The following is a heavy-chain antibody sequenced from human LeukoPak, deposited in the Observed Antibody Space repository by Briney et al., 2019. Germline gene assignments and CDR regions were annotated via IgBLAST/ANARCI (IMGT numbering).Heavy chain of an antibody. CDR3: ARDAGITGTTDPDY. J-gene: IGHJ4*02. V-gene: IGHV3-21*01. CDR2: ISSTSSYI. D-gene: IGHD1-7*01. Sequence: PGGSLRLSCAASGFTFSTYSMDWVRQTPGMGLEWVASISSTSSYIYYTDSVKGRFTISRDNAKKSLDLQMNSLRAEDTAVYYCARDAGITGTTDPDYWGQGILVTVSS. CDR1: GFTFSTYS.